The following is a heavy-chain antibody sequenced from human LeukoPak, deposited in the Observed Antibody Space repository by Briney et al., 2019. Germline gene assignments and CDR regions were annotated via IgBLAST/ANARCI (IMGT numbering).Heavy chain of an antibody. V-gene: IGHV3-74*01. CDR3: AREGPYSSGWYGANDY. Sequence: GGSLRLSCAASGFTFSSYSMNWVRQAPGKGLVWVSRINSDGSSTSYADSVKGRFTISRDNAKNTLFLQMNSLRAEDTAVYYCAREGPYSSGWYGANDYWGQGTLVTVSS. CDR2: INSDGSST. D-gene: IGHD6-19*01. CDR1: GFTFSSYS. J-gene: IGHJ4*02.